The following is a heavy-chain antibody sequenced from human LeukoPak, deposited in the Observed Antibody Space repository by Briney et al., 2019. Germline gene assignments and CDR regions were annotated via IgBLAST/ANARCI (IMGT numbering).Heavy chain of an antibody. Sequence: GASVKVSCKASGYTFTSYYMHWVRQAPGQGLEWMGWINPNSGGTNYAQKFQGRVTMTRDTSIGTAYMELSRLRSDDTAVYYCARVLYYYDSSGYSDAFDIWGQGTMVTVSS. V-gene: IGHV1-2*02. J-gene: IGHJ3*02. CDR3: ARVLYYYDSSGYSDAFDI. CDR2: INPNSGGT. CDR1: GYTFTSYY. D-gene: IGHD3-22*01.